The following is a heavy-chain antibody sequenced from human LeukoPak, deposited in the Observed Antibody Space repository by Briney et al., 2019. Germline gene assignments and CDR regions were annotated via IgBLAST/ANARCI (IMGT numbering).Heavy chain of an antibody. CDR1: GYTFTSNY. CDR2: IYPRDGST. V-gene: IGHV1-46*01. J-gene: IGHJ4*02. Sequence: ASVKVSCKASGYTFTSNYIHWVRQAPGQGLEWMGMIYPRDGSTSYAQKFQGRVAMTRDTSTSTVDMELSSLRSEDTAVYYCARALRDSSGYYPDYWGQGTLVTVSS. D-gene: IGHD3-22*01. CDR3: ARALRDSSGYYPDY.